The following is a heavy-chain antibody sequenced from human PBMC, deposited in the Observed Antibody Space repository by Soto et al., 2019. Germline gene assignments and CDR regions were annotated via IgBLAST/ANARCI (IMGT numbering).Heavy chain of an antibody. J-gene: IGHJ5*02. CDR1: GGSFNSGGRY. CDR3: ARVPDR. D-gene: IGHD2-2*01. V-gene: IGHV4-31*03. CDR2: IYYSGST. Sequence: SETLSLTCTISGGSFNSGGRYWSWIRQHPGKGPEWIGYIYYSGSTYYNPSLKSRVTISVDTSKNQFSLKLSSVTAADTAVYYCARVPDRWGQGTLVTVSS.